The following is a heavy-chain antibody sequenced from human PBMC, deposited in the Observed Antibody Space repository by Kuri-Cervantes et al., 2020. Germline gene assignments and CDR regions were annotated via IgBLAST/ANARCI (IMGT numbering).Heavy chain of an antibody. D-gene: IGHD3-10*01. CDR2: IYWDDDR. V-gene: IGHV2-5*05. J-gene: IGHJ6*03. CDR1: GFSLSTSGVG. Sequence: SGPTLVKPTQTLTLTCTFSGFSLSTSGVGVGWIRQPPGKALEWLALIYWDDDRRYGPSLKSRLTITKDTSKNQVVLTMTNMDPVDTATYYCARITMIRGVNSYYYYMDVWGKGTTVTVSS. CDR3: ARITMIRGVNSYYYYMDV.